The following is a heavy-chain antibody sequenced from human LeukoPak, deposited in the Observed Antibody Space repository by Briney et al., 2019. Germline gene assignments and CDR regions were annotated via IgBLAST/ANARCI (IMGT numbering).Heavy chain of an antibody. D-gene: IGHD3-3*02. V-gene: IGHV3-49*03. J-gene: IGHJ4*02. CDR2: IRKKADGGTP. CDR3: TTDPPIRY. CDR1: GFTFRDYT. Sequence: PGRSLRLSCTGYGFTFRDYTMTWIRQAPWKGLEWVSFIRKKADGGTPEYAASVKGRFTISRDDSKSIAYLQMNSLKTDDTAVYYCTTDPPIRYWGQGTLVSVSS.